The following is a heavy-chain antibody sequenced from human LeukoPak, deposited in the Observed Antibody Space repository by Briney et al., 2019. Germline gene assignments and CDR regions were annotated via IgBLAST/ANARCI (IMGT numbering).Heavy chain of an antibody. Sequence: ASVKVSCKASGYTFTGYYMHWVRQAPGQGLEWMGWINPNSGGTNYAQKFQGRVTMTRDTSISTAYMELSRLRSDDTAVYYCARGGRVTIFGVVIIRHDAFDIWGQGTTVTVSS. CDR2: INPNSGGT. CDR3: ARGGRVTIFGVVIIRHDAFDI. D-gene: IGHD3-3*01. V-gene: IGHV1-2*02. J-gene: IGHJ3*02. CDR1: GYTFTGYY.